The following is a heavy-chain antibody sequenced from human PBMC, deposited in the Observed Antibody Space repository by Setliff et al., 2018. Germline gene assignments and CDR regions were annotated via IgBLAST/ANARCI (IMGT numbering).Heavy chain of an antibody. V-gene: IGHV4-4*08. Sequence: SETLSLTCTVSGGSISSNYWSWIRQPPGKGLEWVGYIYSSGSTNYNPSLKSRVTISVDTSRNQFSLKVRSVTAADTAVYYCARDGPHCVTSSCPGAWFDPWGQGILVTVSS. CDR1: GGSISSNY. J-gene: IGHJ5*02. D-gene: IGHD2-2*01. CDR3: ARDGPHCVTSSCPGAWFDP. CDR2: IYSSGST.